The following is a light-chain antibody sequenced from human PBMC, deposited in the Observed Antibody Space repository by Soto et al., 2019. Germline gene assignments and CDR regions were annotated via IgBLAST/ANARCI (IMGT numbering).Light chain of an antibody. CDR3: KQYSSLPHT. Sequence: EIVLTQSPATLSLSPGERATLSCRASQSVGSQLGWYQQKPGQAPRPLIYSAYTWATGIQARFSGSGSGTEFTLTIRSLQPEDFVVYYCKQYSSLPHTFGQGTKVDIK. J-gene: IGKJ2*01. CDR1: QSVGSQ. V-gene: IGKV3-15*01. CDR2: SAY.